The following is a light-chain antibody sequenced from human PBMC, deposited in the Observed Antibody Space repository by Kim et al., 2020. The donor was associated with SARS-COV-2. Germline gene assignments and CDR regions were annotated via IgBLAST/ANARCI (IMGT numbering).Light chain of an antibody. CDR2: DAS. CDR1: QSVSTY. V-gene: IGKV3-20*01. CDR3: QLYGGSRGT. Sequence: EIVLTQSPGTLSLSPGESATLSCRASQSVSTYLAWYQQKPGQAPRLLIYDASRRATGIPDRFTGRRSGTDFTLTITSLEPADFAVYYCQLYGGSRGTFGQGTKLEI. J-gene: IGKJ2*01.